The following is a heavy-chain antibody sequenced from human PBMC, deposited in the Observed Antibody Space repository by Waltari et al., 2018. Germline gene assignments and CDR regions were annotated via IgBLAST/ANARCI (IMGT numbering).Heavy chain of an antibody. J-gene: IGHJ6*02. V-gene: IGHV5-51*01. CDR2: IYPGDSDT. D-gene: IGHD3-3*01. CDR1: GYSFTSYW. Sequence: EVKKPGESLKISCKGSGYSFTSYWIGWVRQMPGKGLEWMGIIYPGDSDTRYSPSFQGQVTISADKSISTAYLQWSSLKASDTAMYYCASTGFWSGYYDYYYGMDVWGQGTTVTVSS. CDR3: ASTGFWSGYYDYYYGMDV.